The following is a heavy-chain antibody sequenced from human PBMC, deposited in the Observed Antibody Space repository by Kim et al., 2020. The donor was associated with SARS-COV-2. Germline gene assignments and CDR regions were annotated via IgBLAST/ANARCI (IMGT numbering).Heavy chain of an antibody. CDR3: ARDSSTFSLLFEYSSSAKWFDP. J-gene: IGHJ5*02. CDR2: IYYSGST. D-gene: IGHD6-6*01. Sequence: SETLSLTCTVSGGSISSSSDYWGWIRQPPGKGLEWIGSIYYSGSTYYNPSLKSRVPVSVDTSKNQFSLKLSSVTAADTAVYYCARDSSTFSLLFEYSSSAKWFDPWGQGTLVTVSS. V-gene: IGHV4-39*07. CDR1: GGSISSSSDY.